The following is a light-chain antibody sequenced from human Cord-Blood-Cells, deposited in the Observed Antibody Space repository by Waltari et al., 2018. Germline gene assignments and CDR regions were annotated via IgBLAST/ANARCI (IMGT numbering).Light chain of an antibody. CDR3: SSYTSSSTWV. V-gene: IGLV2-14*03. CDR2: DVS. CDR1: SSDVGGYNY. J-gene: IGLJ3*02. Sequence: QSALTQPASVSGSPGQSTTISCTATSSDVGGYNYVSWYQQHPGKAPKLMIYDVSNRPSGVSNRFSGSKSGNTASLTISGLQAEDEADYYCSSYTSSSTWVFGGGTNLTVL.